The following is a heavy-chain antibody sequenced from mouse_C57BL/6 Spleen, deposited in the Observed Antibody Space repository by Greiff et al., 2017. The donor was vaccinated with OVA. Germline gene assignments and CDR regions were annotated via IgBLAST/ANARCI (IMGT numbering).Heavy chain of an antibody. CDR2: IWRGGST. D-gene: IGHD2-3*01. CDR3: AKKGDGYYVGYAMDY. J-gene: IGHJ4*01. V-gene: IGHV2-5*01. Sequence: VKVVESGPGLVQPSQSLSITCTVSGFSLTSYGVHWVRQSPGKGLEWLGVIWRGGSTDYNAAFMSRLSITKDNSKSQVFFKMNSLQADDTAIYYCAKKGDGYYVGYAMDYWGQGTSVTVSS. CDR1: GFSLTSYG.